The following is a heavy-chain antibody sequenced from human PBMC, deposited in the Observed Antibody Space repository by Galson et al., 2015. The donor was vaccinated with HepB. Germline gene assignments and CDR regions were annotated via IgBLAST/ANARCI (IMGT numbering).Heavy chain of an antibody. CDR3: ARLGNELYHYYGMDV. V-gene: IGHV5-51*01. CDR2: IYPGDSET. J-gene: IGHJ6*02. Sequence: QSGAEVKKPGESLRISCQGSGYSFTNYWIGWVRQTPGYGLECMGIIYPGDSETRYSPSFQGQVTISADKSISTAYLQWSSLKASDTAMYYCARLGNELYHYYGMDVWDQGTTVTVSS. CDR1: GYSFTNYW. D-gene: IGHD7-27*01.